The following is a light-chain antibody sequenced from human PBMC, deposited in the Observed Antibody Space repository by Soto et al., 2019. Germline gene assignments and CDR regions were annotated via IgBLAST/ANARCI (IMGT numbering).Light chain of an antibody. CDR2: ANN. CDR3: QAYDSRLNGV. J-gene: IGLJ3*02. CDR1: SSNIGADYD. V-gene: IGLV1-40*01. Sequence: QSVLTQPPPVSGAPGQRVTISCSGNSSNIGADYDVHWYQQLPGAAPKPLIYANNRRPSGVPDRFSGSTSGSSASLAITGLQSEDEADYYCQAYDSRLNGVFGGGTKVTVL.